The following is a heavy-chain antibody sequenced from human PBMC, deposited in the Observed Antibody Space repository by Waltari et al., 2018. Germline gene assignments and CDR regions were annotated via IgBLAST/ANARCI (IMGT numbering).Heavy chain of an antibody. J-gene: IGHJ4*02. Sequence: QVQLQQWGAGLLKPSETLSLTCAVYGGSFSGYYWSWIRPPPGKGLEWIGEINHSGSTNYNPSLKSRVTISVDTSKNQFSLKLSSVTAADTAVYYCARGVEMATTNYFDYWGQGTLVTVSS. CDR2: INHSGST. V-gene: IGHV4-34*01. CDR3: ARGVEMATTNYFDY. CDR1: GGSFSGYY. D-gene: IGHD5-12*01.